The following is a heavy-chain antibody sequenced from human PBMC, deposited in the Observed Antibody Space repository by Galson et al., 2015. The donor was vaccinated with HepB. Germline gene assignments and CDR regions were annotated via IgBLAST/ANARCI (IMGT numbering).Heavy chain of an antibody. V-gene: IGHV1-69*13. CDR3: AREVHITMVQGPESLYYYYYMDV. CDR1: GGTFSSYA. J-gene: IGHJ6*03. Sequence: SVKVSCKASGGTFSSYAISWVRQAPGQGLEWMGGIIPIFGTANYAQKFQGRVTITADESTSTAYMELSSLRSEDTAVYYCAREVHITMVQGPESLYYYYYMDVWGKGTTVTVSS. CDR2: IIPIFGTA. D-gene: IGHD3-10*01.